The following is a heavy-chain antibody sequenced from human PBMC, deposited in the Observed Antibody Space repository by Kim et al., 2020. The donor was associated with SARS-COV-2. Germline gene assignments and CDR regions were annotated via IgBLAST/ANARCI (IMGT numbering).Heavy chain of an antibody. J-gene: IGHJ6*02. V-gene: IGHV3-11*05. CDR1: GFTFSDYY. CDR2: IGSSSVYT. Sequence: GGSLRLSCAASGFTFSDYYMSWIRQAPGKGLEWVSYIGSSSVYTNYADSVKGRFTISRDNAKNSLYLQMNSLRAEDTAIYYCARATTTHFHYGMDVWGQG. D-gene: IGHD5-12*01. CDR3: ARATTTHFHYGMDV.